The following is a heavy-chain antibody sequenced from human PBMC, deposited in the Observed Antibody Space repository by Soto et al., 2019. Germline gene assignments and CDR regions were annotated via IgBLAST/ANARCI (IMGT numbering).Heavy chain of an antibody. J-gene: IGHJ4*02. D-gene: IGHD1-20*01. CDR1: GGTFNRSA. CDR3: ARLTYLNTWPVFDS. Sequence: QVQLVQSGAEVKQPGSSVKVSCKAAGGTFNRSAISWVRQAPGQVLEWMGGIIPFFNTANSAQKFQGRVTFTADETTATVDMELSSLRADDTAIYYCARLTYLNTWPVFDSWGQGTLVTVSS. CDR2: IIPFFNTA. V-gene: IGHV1-69*12.